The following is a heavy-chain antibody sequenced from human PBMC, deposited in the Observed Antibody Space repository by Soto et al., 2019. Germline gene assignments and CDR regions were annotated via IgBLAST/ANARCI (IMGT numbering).Heavy chain of an antibody. J-gene: IGHJ5*02. V-gene: IGHV4-4*07. Sequence: PSETLSLSCTVSGGSISSYYWSWIRQPAGKGLEWIGRIYTSGSTNYNPSLKSRVTMSVDTSKNQFSLKLSSVTAADTAVYYCARDLVDPAPEWFDPWGQGTLVTVSS. CDR3: ARDLVDPAPEWFDP. CDR2: IYTSGST. D-gene: IGHD5-18*01. CDR1: GGSISSYY.